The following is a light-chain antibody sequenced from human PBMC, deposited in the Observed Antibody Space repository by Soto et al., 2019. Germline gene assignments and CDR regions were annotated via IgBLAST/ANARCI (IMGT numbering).Light chain of an antibody. CDR3: SSFASSNTWV. CDR2: EVT. V-gene: IGLV2-8*01. J-gene: IGLJ3*02. Sequence: HSVLTQPPSASGSPGQSVTISCTGTSSDVGAYNYVSWYQQHAGKAPKLVIYEVTKRPSGVPDRFSGSKSANTASLTVSGLQAEDEADYYCSSFASSNTWVFGGGTTLTVL. CDR1: SSDVGAYNY.